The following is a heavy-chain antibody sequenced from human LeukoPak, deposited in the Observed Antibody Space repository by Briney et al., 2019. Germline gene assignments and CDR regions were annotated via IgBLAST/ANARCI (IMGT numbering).Heavy chain of an antibody. J-gene: IGHJ3*02. D-gene: IGHD3-22*01. CDR1: GGSISSGDYY. Sequence: SETLSLTCTVSGGSISSGDYYWSWIRQPPGKGLEWIGYIYYSGSTYYNPSLKSRVTISVDTSKNQFSLKLSSVTAADTAVYYCARTRITMIVVVIPGAFDIWGQGTKVTVSS. V-gene: IGHV4-30-4*01. CDR3: ARTRITMIVVVIPGAFDI. CDR2: IYYSGST.